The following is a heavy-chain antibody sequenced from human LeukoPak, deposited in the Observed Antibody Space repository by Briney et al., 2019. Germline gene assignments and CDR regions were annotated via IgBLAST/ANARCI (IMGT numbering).Heavy chain of an antibody. CDR2: ISGSDSTI. D-gene: IGHD4-23*01. Sequence: GGSLRLSCAASGFTFSDYYMSWIRPPPGRGREWVSYISGSDSTIYDADSVKGRFTISRDNAKNSLYLQMNSLRAEDTAVYYCARGGYGGTPFDYWGQGTLVTASS. V-gene: IGHV3-11*01. CDR3: ARGGYGGTPFDY. CDR1: GFTFSDYY. J-gene: IGHJ4*01.